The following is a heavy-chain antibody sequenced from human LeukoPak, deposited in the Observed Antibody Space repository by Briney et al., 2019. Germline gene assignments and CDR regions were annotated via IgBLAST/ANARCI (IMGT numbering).Heavy chain of an antibody. D-gene: IGHD3-3*01. Sequence: GESLRLSCVASGLAFSSYSMHWVRQAPGKGLEWVGVISYDGSDEYYTDSVKGRFTISRGNSKNTVYLQMNSLRADDTAVYYCARDFTPEWFDIHWGQGTLVTVS. CDR1: GLAFSSYS. V-gene: IGHV3-30*04. CDR3: ARDFTPEWFDIH. J-gene: IGHJ4*02. CDR2: ISYDGSDE.